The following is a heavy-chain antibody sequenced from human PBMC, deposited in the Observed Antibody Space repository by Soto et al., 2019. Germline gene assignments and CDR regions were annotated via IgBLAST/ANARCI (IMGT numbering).Heavy chain of an antibody. J-gene: IGHJ6*02. V-gene: IGHV5-51*01. Sequence: PGESLKISCKGSGYSFTSYWIGWVRQMPGKGLEWMGIIYPGDSDTRYSPSFQGQVTISADKSISTAYLQWSSLKASDTAMYYCASSGYSGYDPPYYYYYGMDVWGQGTTVT. D-gene: IGHD5-12*01. CDR3: ASSGYSGYDPPYYYYYGMDV. CDR2: IYPGDSDT. CDR1: GYSFTSYW.